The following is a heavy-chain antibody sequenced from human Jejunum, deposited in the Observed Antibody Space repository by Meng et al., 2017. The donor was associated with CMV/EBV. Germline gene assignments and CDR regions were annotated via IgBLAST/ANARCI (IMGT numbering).Heavy chain of an antibody. Sequence: QVELQESGPGRVKPSETLSLTCTVSGGSINNYYWRWIRQSAGKGLEWIGRFYSSDTYNYHPSLNSRVTMSLDTSKNQFSLNLRSVTAADTAIYYCARGPGASTREGFDYWGLGTLVTVSS. CDR1: GGSINNYY. V-gene: IGHV4-4*07. J-gene: IGHJ4*02. CDR3: ARGPGASTREGFDY. D-gene: IGHD1-26*01. CDR2: FYSSDTY.